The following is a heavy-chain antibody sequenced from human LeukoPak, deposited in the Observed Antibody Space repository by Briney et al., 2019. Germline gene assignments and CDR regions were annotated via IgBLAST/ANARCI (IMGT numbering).Heavy chain of an antibody. Sequence: GRSLRLSCAASGFTFSSYAMHWVSQAPGKGLEWEAVISYDGSNKYYADSVKGRFTISRDNSKNTLYLQMNSLRAEDTAVYYCASTPPRVEKWELPLTDWGQGTLVTVSS. J-gene: IGHJ4*02. D-gene: IGHD1-26*01. CDR2: ISYDGSNK. CDR3: ASTPPRVEKWELPLTD. V-gene: IGHV3-30-3*01. CDR1: GFTFSSYA.